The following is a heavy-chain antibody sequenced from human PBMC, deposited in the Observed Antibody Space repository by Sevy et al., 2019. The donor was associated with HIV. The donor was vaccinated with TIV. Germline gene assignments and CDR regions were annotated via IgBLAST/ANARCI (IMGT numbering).Heavy chain of an antibody. Sequence: GGSLRLSCAASGFTFSSYGMHWVRQAPGKGLEWEALIWYDGSQKYYADSVKGRFTISRDNSKNMLYLQMNSLRAEDTAVYYCAKGADISGHKHDNFDNWGQGSLVTVSS. CDR3: AKGADISGHKHDNFDN. J-gene: IGHJ4*02. CDR2: IWYDGSQK. CDR1: GFTFSSYG. V-gene: IGHV3-33*06. D-gene: IGHD1-26*01.